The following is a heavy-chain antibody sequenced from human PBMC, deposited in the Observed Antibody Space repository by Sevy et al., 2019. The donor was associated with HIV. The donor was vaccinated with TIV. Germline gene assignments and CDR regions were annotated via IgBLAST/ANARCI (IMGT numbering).Heavy chain of an antibody. Sequence: GGSLRLSCTASGFTFGDYAMSWFRQAPGKGLEWVGFIRSKAYGGTTEYAGSVKGRFTISRDDSKSIAYLQMNSLKTEDTAVYYCTRVLGSDNYYYYGMDVWGQGTTVTVSS. CDR3: TRVLGSDNYYYYGMDV. CDR1: GFTFGDYA. J-gene: IGHJ6*02. V-gene: IGHV3-49*03. D-gene: IGHD3-16*01. CDR2: IRSKAYGGTT.